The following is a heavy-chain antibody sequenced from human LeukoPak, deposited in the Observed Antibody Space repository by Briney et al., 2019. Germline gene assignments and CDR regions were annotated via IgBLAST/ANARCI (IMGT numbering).Heavy chain of an antibody. Sequence: SQTLSLTCAISGDSVSSNSAAWNWIRQSPSRGLEWLGRTYYRSKWHNDYAVSVKSRITINPDTSKNQFSLQLNSVTAADTAVYYCARSRPEMATSPFDYWGQGTLVTVSS. CDR1: GDSVSSNSAA. D-gene: IGHD5-24*01. V-gene: IGHV6-1*01. CDR2: TYYRSKWHN. J-gene: IGHJ4*02. CDR3: ARSRPEMATSPFDY.